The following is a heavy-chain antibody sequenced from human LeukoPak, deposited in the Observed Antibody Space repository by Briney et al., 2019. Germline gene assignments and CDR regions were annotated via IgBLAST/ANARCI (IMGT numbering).Heavy chain of an antibody. CDR3: ARDRDTGHRYYMDV. D-gene: IGHD5-18*01. V-gene: IGHV3-21*01. J-gene: IGHJ6*03. CDR1: GVTFTSYS. Sequence: GGSLRLSCAASGVTFTSYSMNWVRQAPGKGLEWVSSISSSSSYIYYADSVKGRFTISRDNAKNSLYLQMNSLRAEDTAVYYCARDRDTGHRYYMDVWGKGTTVTVSS. CDR2: ISSSSSYI.